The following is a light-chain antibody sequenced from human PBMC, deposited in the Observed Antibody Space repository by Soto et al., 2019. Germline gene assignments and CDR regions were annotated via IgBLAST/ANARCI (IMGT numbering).Light chain of an antibody. Sequence: EIVMTQSPATLSVSPGERATLSCRASQSVSSNLAWYQQKPGQAPRLLIYGASTRATGIPARFSGSGSGTEFTLTISSLQSEDFAVYYCQQYNNWPGTLGQATKVDIK. V-gene: IGKV3-15*01. CDR1: QSVSSN. CDR3: QQYNNWPGT. CDR2: GAS. J-gene: IGKJ1*01.